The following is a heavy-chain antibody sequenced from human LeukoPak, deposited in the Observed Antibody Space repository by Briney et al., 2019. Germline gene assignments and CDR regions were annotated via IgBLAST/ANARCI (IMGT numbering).Heavy chain of an antibody. V-gene: IGHV4-59*01. CDR1: GGSISSYY. J-gene: IGHJ4*02. CDR3: ARDNGSSPLYYFDY. D-gene: IGHD2-8*01. Sequence: SETLSLTCTVSGGSISSYYWSWIRQPPGKGLEWIGYIYYSGSTNYNPSLKSRVTISVDTSKNQFSLKLSSVTAADTPVYYCARDNGSSPLYYFDYWGQGTLVTVSS. CDR2: IYYSGST.